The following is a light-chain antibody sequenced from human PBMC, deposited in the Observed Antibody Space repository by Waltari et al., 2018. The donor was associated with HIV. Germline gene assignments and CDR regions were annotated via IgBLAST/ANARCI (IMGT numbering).Light chain of an antibody. Sequence: QSALTQPASVSGSPGQSITISCTGTSSAVGSYNLVSWYQQPPGNAPKLMVYEVSKRPSGVSNRFSGSKSGNTASLTISGLQAEDEADYYCCSYADSPPYVFGTGTKVTVL. CDR1: SSAVGSYNL. CDR2: EVS. J-gene: IGLJ1*01. V-gene: IGLV2-23*02. CDR3: CSYADSPPYV.